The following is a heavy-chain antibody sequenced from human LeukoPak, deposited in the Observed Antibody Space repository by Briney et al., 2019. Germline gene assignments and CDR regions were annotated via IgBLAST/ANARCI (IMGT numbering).Heavy chain of an antibody. CDR3: AKAPNYGDYPAFDI. D-gene: IGHD4-17*01. Sequence: GGSLRLSCEASGFTFDDYAMHWVRQAPGKGLEWVSGISWNSGSIGYADSVKGRFTISRDNAKNSLYLQMNSLRAEDTALYYCAKAPNYGDYPAFDIWGQGTMVTVSS. J-gene: IGHJ3*02. CDR2: ISWNSGSI. V-gene: IGHV3-9*01. CDR1: GFTFDDYA.